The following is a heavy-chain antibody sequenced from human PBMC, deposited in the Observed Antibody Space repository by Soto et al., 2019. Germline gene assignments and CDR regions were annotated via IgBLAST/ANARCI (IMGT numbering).Heavy chain of an antibody. CDR2: ISGSGGST. CDR1: GFTFSSYA. V-gene: IGHV3-23*01. J-gene: IGHJ3*02. CDR3: AKGIVVTHDAFDI. D-gene: IGHD3-22*01. Sequence: SGGSLRLSCAASGFTFSSYAMSWVRQAPGKGLEWVSAISGSGGSTYYADSVKGRFTISRDNSKNTLYLQMNSLRAEDTAVYYCAKGIVVTHDAFDIWGQATMVTVSS.